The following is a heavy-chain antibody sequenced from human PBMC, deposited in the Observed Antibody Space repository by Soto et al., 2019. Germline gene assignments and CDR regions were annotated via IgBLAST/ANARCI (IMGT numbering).Heavy chain of an antibody. CDR3: ARGARSTVAGHPLRY. D-gene: IGHD6-19*01. CDR2: ISYDGSNK. Sequence: QVQLVESGGGVVQPGRSLRLSYAASGFTFSSYAMHWVRQAPGKGLEWVAVISYDGSNKYYADSVKGRFTISRDNSKNTLYLQMNSLRAEDTAVYYCARGARSTVAGHPLRYWGQGTLVTVSS. CDR1: GFTFSSYA. V-gene: IGHV3-30-3*01. J-gene: IGHJ4*02.